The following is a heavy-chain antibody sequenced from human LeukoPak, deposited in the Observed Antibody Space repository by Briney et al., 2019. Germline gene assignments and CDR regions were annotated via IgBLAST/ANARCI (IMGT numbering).Heavy chain of an antibody. CDR3: ARRGMATTSIDY. J-gene: IGHJ4*02. CDR1: GGSISSSSYY. D-gene: IGHD5-24*01. Sequence: PSETLSLTCTVSGGSISSSSYYWGWIRQPPGKGLEWLGSIYYSGSTYYNPSLKSRVTISVDTSKNQFSLKLSSVTAADTAVYYCARRGMATTSIDYWGQGTLVTVSS. CDR2: IYYSGST. V-gene: IGHV4-39*01.